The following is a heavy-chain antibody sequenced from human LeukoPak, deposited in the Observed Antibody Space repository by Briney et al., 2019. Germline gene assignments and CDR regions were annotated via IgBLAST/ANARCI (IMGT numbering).Heavy chain of an antibody. V-gene: IGHV6-1*01. D-gene: IGHD6-19*01. CDR2: TFYRSNWYD. J-gene: IGHJ3*02. CDR1: GDSVSSNTAA. Sequence: QTLSLTCAISGDSVSSNTAAWNWIWQSPSRGLEWLGRTFYRSNWYDDYAASVKSRITINPDTSKNQFSLHLKSVTPEDTAVYYCAREVAGTWAFDIWGQGTRVTVSS. CDR3: AREVAGTWAFDI.